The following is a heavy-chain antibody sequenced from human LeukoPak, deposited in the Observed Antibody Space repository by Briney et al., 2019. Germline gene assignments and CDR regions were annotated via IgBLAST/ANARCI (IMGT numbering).Heavy chain of an antibody. CDR1: GASISGYF. Sequence: SETLSLTCTVSGASISGYFGSWIRQPPGKGLECIGYIYHSGTSNYNPSLNSRVTISVDTSRNQFSLKLSSVPAADTAVYYCARDLNDSGYSDYWGHGTLVTVSS. D-gene: IGHD1-1*01. CDR3: ARDLNDSGYSDY. J-gene: IGHJ4*01. CDR2: IYHSGTS. V-gene: IGHV4-59*01.